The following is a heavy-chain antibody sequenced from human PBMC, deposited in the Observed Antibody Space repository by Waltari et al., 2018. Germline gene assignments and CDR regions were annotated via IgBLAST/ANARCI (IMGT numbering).Heavy chain of an antibody. CDR1: GGSISSYY. CDR2: IYYSGST. CDR3: ARIVVVPAAMGLYYYYYMDV. Sequence: QVQLQESGPGLVKPSETLSLTCTVSGGSISSYYWSWIRQPPGKGLEWIGYIYYSGSTNYNPSLKSRVTRSVDTSKNQFSLKLSSVTAADTAVYYCARIVVVPAAMGLYYYYYMDVWGKGTTVTVSS. D-gene: IGHD2-2*01. J-gene: IGHJ6*03. V-gene: IGHV4-59*01.